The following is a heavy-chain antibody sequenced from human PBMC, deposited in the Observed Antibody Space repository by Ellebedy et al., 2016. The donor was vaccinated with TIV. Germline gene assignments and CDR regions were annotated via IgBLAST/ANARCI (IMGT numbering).Heavy chain of an antibody. V-gene: IGHV3-74*01. Sequence: PGGSLRLSCVASGFTFNSYWMHWVHQAPGKGLVWVSRLNGDGRSTNSADSVKGRFTISRDNAKNTVFLQMNSLRAEDTAVYYCARGVGGPGNYWGQGTLVTASS. CDR2: LNGDGRST. D-gene: IGHD2-2*01. J-gene: IGHJ4*02. CDR1: GFTFNSYW. CDR3: ARGVGGPGNY.